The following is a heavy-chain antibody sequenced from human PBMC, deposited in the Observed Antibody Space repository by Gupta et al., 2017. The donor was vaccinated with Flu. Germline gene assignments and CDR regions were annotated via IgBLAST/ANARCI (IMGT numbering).Heavy chain of an antibody. D-gene: IGHD6-19*01. V-gene: IGHV1-2*02. J-gene: IGHJ4*02. CDR3: ALSRGVTVAASLDD. Sequence: QVQLVQSGAEVKKPGASVKVSCKTSRYTFTGYSMHWVRQAPGKGLEWMGWINPDNGGSDHGQKFQGRVTMTRDTSSSTGYMELSTLTSDDTAVYECALSRGVTVAASLDDWGQGTMLTVSS. CDR2: INPDNGGS. CDR1: RYTFTGYS.